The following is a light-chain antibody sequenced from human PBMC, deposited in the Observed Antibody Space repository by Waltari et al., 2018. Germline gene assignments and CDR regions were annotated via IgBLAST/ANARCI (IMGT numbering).Light chain of an antibody. Sequence: FMLTXPHXXSESPGXTVTISCTRSSGNIATNYVQWYQQRPGSAPTKVIYEDNQRPXGVPDRFSGSIDSSSNSASLIISGLKAEDEADYYCQSFDSSHVVFGGGTKLTVL. CDR2: EDN. CDR3: QSFDSSHVV. V-gene: IGLV6-57*03. CDR1: SGNIATNY. J-gene: IGLJ2*01.